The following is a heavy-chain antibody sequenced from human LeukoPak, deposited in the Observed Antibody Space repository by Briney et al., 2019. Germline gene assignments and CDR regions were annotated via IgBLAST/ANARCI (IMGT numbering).Heavy chain of an antibody. D-gene: IGHD3-16*01. CDR3: AKGGGGRLIYYYYMDI. V-gene: IGHV3-9*03. CDR2: ITWNSDNI. Sequence: GGSLRLSCAASGFTFDDYAMHWVRQAPGKGLEWVSGITWNSDNIEYADSVKGRFTISRDNAKNSLYLKMYSLRAEDMALYYCAKGGGGRLIYYYYMDIWGKGTTVTVSS. CDR1: GFTFDDYA. J-gene: IGHJ6*03.